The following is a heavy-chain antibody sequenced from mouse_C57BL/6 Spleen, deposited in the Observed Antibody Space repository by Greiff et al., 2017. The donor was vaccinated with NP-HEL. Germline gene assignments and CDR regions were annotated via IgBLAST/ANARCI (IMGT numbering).Heavy chain of an antibody. CDR3: ARDGSSYPGYAMDY. CDR2: IPPTSGST. CDR1: GYNFTSYW. D-gene: IGHD1-1*01. J-gene: IGHJ4*01. V-gene: IGHV1-64*01. Sequence: VQLQQPGAELVKPGASVKLSCKASGYNFTSYWMHWVKQRPGQGLEWIGMIPPTSGSTNYNEKFKSKATLTVDKSSSTAYMQLSSLTSEDSAVYYCARDGSSYPGYAMDYWGQGTSVTVSS.